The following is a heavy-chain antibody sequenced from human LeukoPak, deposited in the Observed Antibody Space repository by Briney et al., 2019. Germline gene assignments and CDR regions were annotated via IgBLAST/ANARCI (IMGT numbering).Heavy chain of an antibody. D-gene: IGHD1-7*01. CDR2: ICYSGST. CDR3: ATNYVNYYYGMDV. V-gene: IGHV4-59*01. CDR1: GGSISSYY. Sequence: SETLSLTCTVSGGSISSYYWSWIRQPPGKGLEWIGYICYSGSTNYNPSLKSRVTISVDTSKNQFSLKLSSVTAADTAVYYCATNYVNYYYGMDVWGQGTTVTVSS. J-gene: IGHJ6*02.